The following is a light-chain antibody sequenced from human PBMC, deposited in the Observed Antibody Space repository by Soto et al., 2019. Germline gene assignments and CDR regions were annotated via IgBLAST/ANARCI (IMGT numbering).Light chain of an antibody. Sequence: AIQLTQSPSSLSSYLLDIVTITCRASQGISGALAWYQQKPGRAPTLLIYDASSLESGVPSRFSGSESGTDFTLTISSLQAEDFATYYCQQFNTYPVTFGQGTRLEIK. V-gene: IGKV1-13*02. CDR3: QQFNTYPVT. CDR2: DAS. J-gene: IGKJ5*01. CDR1: QGISGA.